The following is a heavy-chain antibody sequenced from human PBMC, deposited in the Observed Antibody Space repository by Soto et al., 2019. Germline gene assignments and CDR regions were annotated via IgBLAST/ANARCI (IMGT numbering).Heavy chain of an antibody. D-gene: IGHD5-12*01. V-gene: IGHV4-39*01. CDR1: GDSISSSNYY. CDR3: ARLTVATISPGFDY. J-gene: IGHJ4*02. CDR2: INYSGTT. Sequence: SETLSLTCTVSGDSISSSNYYWGWIRQPPGKGLEWIGSINYSGTTYYNPSLRSRVTISVDTSKNQFSLKLSSVTAADTAVYYCARLTVATISPGFDYWGQGTLVTVSS.